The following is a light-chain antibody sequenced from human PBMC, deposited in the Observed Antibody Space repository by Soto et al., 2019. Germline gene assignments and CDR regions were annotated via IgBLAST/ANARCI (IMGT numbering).Light chain of an antibody. Sequence: QSALTQPASVSGSPGQSITISCTGTSSDIGDHDCVSWYQHHPGKAPKLVIFDVSHRPSGVSDRFSASKSGNTASLTISGLQAEDEADYYCSSHAARSTLAFGGGTKLTFL. V-gene: IGLV2-14*03. CDR2: DVS. J-gene: IGLJ2*01. CDR3: SSHAARSTLA. CDR1: SSDIGDHDC.